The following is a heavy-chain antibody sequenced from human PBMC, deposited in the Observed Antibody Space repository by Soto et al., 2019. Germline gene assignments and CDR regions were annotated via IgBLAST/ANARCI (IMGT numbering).Heavy chain of an antibody. D-gene: IGHD4-17*01. CDR1: GGTFSSYT. CDR3: ARVGTTVTTSSFGFFHI. J-gene: IGHJ3*02. V-gene: IGHV1-69*02. Sequence: QVQLVQSGAEVKKPGSSVKVSCKASGGTFSSYTISWVRQAPGQGLEWMGRIIPILGIANYAQKFQGRVTITADKSTSTAYMELSSLRSEDTAVYYCARVGTTVTTSSFGFFHIWGQRTMVTVSS. CDR2: IIPILGIA.